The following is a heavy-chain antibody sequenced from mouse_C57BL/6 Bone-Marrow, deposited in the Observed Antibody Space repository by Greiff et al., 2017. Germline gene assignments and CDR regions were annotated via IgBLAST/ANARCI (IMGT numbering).Heavy chain of an antibody. CDR1: GFNIKDDY. CDR3: TTLTGWYFDV. V-gene: IGHV14-4*01. J-gene: IGHJ1*03. CDR2: IDPENGDT. Sequence: VQLKQSGAELVRPGASVKLSCTASGFNIKDDYMHWVKQRPEQGLEWIGWIDPENGDTEYASKFQGKATITADTSSHTAYLQLSSLTSEDTAVYYCTTLTGWYFDVWGTGTTVTVSS. D-gene: IGHD4-1*01.